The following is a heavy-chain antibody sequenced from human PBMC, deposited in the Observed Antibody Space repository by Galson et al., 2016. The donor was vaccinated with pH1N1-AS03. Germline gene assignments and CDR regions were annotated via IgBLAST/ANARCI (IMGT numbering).Heavy chain of an antibody. CDR3: ATGRGYYYEY. V-gene: IGHV3-74*01. Sequence: SLRLSCAASGFNVSNYWMHWVRQGPGKGLVWVARVNGDGSSTTYADSVKGRFTISRDNAKNTVYLQMISLRAEDTAVYYCATGRGYYYEYWGQGTLVTVS. J-gene: IGHJ4*02. CDR2: VNGDGSST. D-gene: IGHD3-10*01. CDR1: GFNVSNYW.